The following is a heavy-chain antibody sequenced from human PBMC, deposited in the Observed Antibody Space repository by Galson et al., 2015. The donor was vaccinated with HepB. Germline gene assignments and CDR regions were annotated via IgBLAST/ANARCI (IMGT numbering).Heavy chain of an antibody. J-gene: IGHJ4*02. CDR2: ISSSSSYT. V-gene: IGHV3-11*06. D-gene: IGHD6-13*01. CDR3: ARDRFVIAAAGIEFDY. Sequence: SLRLSCAASGFTFSDYYMSWIRQAPGKGLEWVSYISSSSSYTNYADSVKGRFTISRDNAKNSLYLQMNSLRAEDTAVYYCARDRFVIAAAGIEFDYWGQGTLVTVS. CDR1: GFTFSDYY.